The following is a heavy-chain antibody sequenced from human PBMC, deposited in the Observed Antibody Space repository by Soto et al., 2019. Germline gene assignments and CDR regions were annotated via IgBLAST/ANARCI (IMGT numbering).Heavy chain of an antibody. CDR3: ARAYSPGLFDP. CDR2: ISANNGNT. J-gene: IGHJ5*02. CDR1: GYTFTSYG. V-gene: IGHV1-18*01. Sequence: QVQLVQSGAEVKKPGASVKVSCKASGYTFTSYGISWVRQAPGQGLEWMGWISANNGNTKYAQNFQGRVTMTTDTSTGTADMELRSLRSDDTAVYYCARAYSPGLFDPWGQGTLVTVSS. D-gene: IGHD2-15*01.